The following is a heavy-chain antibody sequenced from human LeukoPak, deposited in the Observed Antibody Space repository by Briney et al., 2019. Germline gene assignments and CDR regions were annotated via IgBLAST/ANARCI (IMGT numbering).Heavy chain of an antibody. D-gene: IGHD2-15*01. Sequence: ASVKVSCKASGYTFTGYYMHWVRQAPGQGLEWMGWINPNSGGTNYAQKFQGRVTMTRDTSISTAYMELSRLRSDDTAVYYCARVRVAAPLYYYYYMDVWGKGTTVTVSS. CDR1: GYTFTGYY. CDR3: ARVRVAAPLYYYYYMDV. V-gene: IGHV1-2*02. J-gene: IGHJ6*03. CDR2: INPNSGGT.